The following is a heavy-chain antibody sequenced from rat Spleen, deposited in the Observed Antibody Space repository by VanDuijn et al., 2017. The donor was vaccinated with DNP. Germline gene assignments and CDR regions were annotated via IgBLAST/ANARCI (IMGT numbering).Heavy chain of an antibody. CDR1: GFTFSDYW. Sequence: EVQLVESGGDLVQPGRSLKLSCVASGFTFSDYWMTWIRQVPGKGLEWIASISSGSGNTYYPDSVKGRFTISRDNAENTLYLRMNNLRSEDTATYYCAKESMDAWGQGTSVTVSS. J-gene: IGHJ4*01. CDR3: AKESMDA. CDR2: ISSGSGNT. V-gene: IGHV5-31*01.